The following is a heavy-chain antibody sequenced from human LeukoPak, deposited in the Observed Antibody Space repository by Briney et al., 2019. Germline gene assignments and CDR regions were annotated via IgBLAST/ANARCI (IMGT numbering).Heavy chain of an antibody. CDR3: ARRLGYCSSTSCYIWFDP. CDR2: IYPCDSDT. CDR1: GYSLTSYW. D-gene: IGHD2-2*02. Sequence: GESLKISCKGSGYSLTSYWLGWVRQMPGKGLEWMGIIYPCDSDTRYSPSFQGQVTISADKSISTAYLQWSSLKASDTAMYYCARRLGYCSSTSCYIWFDPWGQGTLVTVSS. V-gene: IGHV5-51*01. J-gene: IGHJ5*02.